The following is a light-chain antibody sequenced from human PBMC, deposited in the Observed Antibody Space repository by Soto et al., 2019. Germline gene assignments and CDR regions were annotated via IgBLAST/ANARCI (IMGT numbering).Light chain of an antibody. J-gene: IGKJ4*01. CDR2: DAS. Sequence: DIQMTQSPSTLSASVGYRVTITCRASQSISTWLAWYQQKPGKAPKLLIYDASSLESGVPSRFSGSGSGTEFTLTVTSLQPEDFATYYCQHIDTFRLTFGGGTKVDIK. CDR3: QHIDTFRLT. V-gene: IGKV1-5*01. CDR1: QSISTW.